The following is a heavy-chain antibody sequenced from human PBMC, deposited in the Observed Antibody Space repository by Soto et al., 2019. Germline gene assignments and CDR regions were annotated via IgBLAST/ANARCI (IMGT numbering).Heavy chain of an antibody. CDR2: INPGNGDT. V-gene: IGHV1-3*01. J-gene: IGHJ6*02. CDR3: ARTDCSSTSCYNYYYYGMDV. D-gene: IGHD2-2*01. Sequence: ASVKVSCKTSGYSFTKYGLHWVRQAPGQRLEWMGWINPGNGDTKYSQKFQGRVTITRDTSATTAYMELSSLRSEDSAVFYCARTDCSSTSCYNYYYYGMDVWGQGTTVTVSS. CDR1: GYSFTKYG.